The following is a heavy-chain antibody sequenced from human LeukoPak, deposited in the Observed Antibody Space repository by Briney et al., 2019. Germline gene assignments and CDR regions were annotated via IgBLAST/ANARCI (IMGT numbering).Heavy chain of an antibody. CDR1: GYTFTSYA. V-gene: IGHV1-3*01. J-gene: IGHJ4*02. CDR2: INAGNGNT. CDR3: ARDPHGDYYFDY. D-gene: IGHD4-17*01. Sequence: ASVKVSCKASGYTFTSYAMHWVRQAPGQRLEWMGWINAGNGNTKYSQKFQGRVTITRDTSASTAYMELSSLRSEDTAVYYCARDPHGDYYFDYWGQGTLVTVYS.